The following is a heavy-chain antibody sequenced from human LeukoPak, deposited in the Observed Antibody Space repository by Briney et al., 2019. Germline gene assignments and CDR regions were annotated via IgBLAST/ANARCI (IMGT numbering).Heavy chain of an antibody. CDR2: INPSGGSP. D-gene: IGHD3-22*01. J-gene: IGHJ4*02. V-gene: IGHV1-46*01. Sequence: ASVKVSCKASGYTFTRYYMHWVRQAPGQGLEWMGIINPSGGSPTCAQKFQGRVTMTRDTSTSTVYMELSSLRSDDTAVYYCARVGSVDTSGYYDYWGQGTLVTVSS. CDR1: GYTFTRYY. CDR3: ARVGSVDTSGYYDY.